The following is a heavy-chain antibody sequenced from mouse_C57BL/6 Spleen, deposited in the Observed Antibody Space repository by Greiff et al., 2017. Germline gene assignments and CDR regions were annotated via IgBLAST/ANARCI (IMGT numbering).Heavy chain of an antibody. J-gene: IGHJ3*01. Sequence: QVQLQQPGAELVRPGSSVKLSCTASGYTFTSYWMDWVKQRPGQGLERIGNIYPSDSETHYNQKFKDKATLTVDKSSSTAYMQLSSLTSEDSAVYYCARGKIEGRAYWGQGTLVTVSA. CDR2: IYPSDSET. CDR3: ARGKIEGRAY. V-gene: IGHV1-61*01. CDR1: GYTFTSYW.